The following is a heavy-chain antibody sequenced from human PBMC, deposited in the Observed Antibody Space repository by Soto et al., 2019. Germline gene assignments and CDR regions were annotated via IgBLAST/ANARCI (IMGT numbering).Heavy chain of an antibody. Sequence: SETLSLTCAVYGGSFSGYYWSWIRQPPGKGLEWIGEINHSGSTNYNPSLKSRVTISVDTSKNQFSLKLSSVTAADTAVYYCARDLPKYYYDSSGYYLKVDAFDIWGQGTMVTVSS. V-gene: IGHV4-34*01. CDR1: GGSFSGYY. CDR2: INHSGST. J-gene: IGHJ3*02. CDR3: ARDLPKYYYDSSGYYLKVDAFDI. D-gene: IGHD3-22*01.